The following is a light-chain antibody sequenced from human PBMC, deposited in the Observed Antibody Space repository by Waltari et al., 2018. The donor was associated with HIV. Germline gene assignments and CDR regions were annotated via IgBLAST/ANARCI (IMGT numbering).Light chain of an antibody. CDR2: DVS. CDR3: CSYAGSYTGV. Sequence: QSALTQPRSVSGSPGQSVTISCTGTSSDVGGYNYVSWYQQHPGKAPKLMIYDVSKRPSWVPDRFSGSKSGNTVSLTISGLQAEDEADYYCCSYAGSYTGVFGGGTKLTVL. V-gene: IGLV2-11*01. CDR1: SSDVGGYNY. J-gene: IGLJ2*01.